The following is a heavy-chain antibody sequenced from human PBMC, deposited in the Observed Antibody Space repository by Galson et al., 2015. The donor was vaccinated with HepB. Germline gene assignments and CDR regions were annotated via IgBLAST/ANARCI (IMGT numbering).Heavy chain of an antibody. V-gene: IGHV3-30*04. Sequence: SLRLSCAASGFTFTSYAIHWVRQAPGKGLEWVAVVSYDGINKYYPDSVRGRFTISRDNSKNTVYLQMNSLRPDDTAAYFCARDTGDLWYFDLWGRGTLVTVAS. J-gene: IGHJ2*01. CDR2: VSYDGINK. D-gene: IGHD7-27*01. CDR3: ARDTGDLWYFDL. CDR1: GFTFTSYA.